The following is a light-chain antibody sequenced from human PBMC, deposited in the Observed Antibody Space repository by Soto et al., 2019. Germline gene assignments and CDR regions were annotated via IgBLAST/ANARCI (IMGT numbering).Light chain of an antibody. V-gene: IGKV1-12*01. CDR3: QRYYSYPPT. CDR1: QDISDW. J-gene: IGKJ1*01. CDR2: AAS. Sequence: DIQMTQSPSSVSASVGDRVTITCRASQDISDWLAWYQQKPGKAPRLLIFAASNLHTEVPSRFSGSGSGTDFTLTISCLQSEDFATYYCQRYYSYPPTFGQGTKVDIK.